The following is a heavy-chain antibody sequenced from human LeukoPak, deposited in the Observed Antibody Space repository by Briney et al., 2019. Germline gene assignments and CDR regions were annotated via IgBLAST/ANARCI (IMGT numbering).Heavy chain of an antibody. CDR1: GFTFSTYE. J-gene: IGHJ4*02. D-gene: IGHD2-21*01. CDR2: ISSSSSSI. CDR3: ARSLIPYFDY. V-gene: IGHV3-48*03. Sequence: TGGPLRLSCAASGFTFSTYEMNWVRQAPGKGLEWVSFISSSSSSIHYADSVKGRFTISRDNAKKSLYLQMNSLRAEDTAIYYCARSLIPYFDYWGQGTLVTVSS.